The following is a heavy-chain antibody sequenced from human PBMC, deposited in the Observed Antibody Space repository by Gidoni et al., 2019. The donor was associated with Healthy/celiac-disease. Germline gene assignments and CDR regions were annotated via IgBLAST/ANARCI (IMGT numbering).Heavy chain of an antibody. CDR1: GYTFTSYY. J-gene: IGHJ4*02. V-gene: IGHV1-46*01. Sequence: QVQLVQSGAEVKKPGASVKVSCKASGYTFTSYYLLWVRHAPGQGLEWMAIISPSGGSTTYAQKFQGRVTMTRDTSTSTVYMELSSLRSDDTAVYYCARQQIASLAVDYWGQGTPVTVSS. CDR2: ISPSGGST. CDR3: ARQQIASLAVDY. D-gene: IGHD6-13*01.